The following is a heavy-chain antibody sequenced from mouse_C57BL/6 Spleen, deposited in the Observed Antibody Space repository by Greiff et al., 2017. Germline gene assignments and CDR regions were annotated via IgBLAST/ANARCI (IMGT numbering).Heavy chain of an antibody. V-gene: IGHV1-55*01. D-gene: IGHD2-5*01. J-gene: IGHJ2*01. CDR2: IYPGSGST. CDR3: ARDSNYYLAN. CDR1: GYTFTSYW. Sequence: VQLQQPGAELVKPGASVKMSCKASGYTFTSYWITWVKQRPGQGLEWIGDIYPGSGSTNYNEKFKSKATLTVDTSSSTAYMQLSSLTSEDAAVYYCARDSNYYLANWGQGTTLTVSS.